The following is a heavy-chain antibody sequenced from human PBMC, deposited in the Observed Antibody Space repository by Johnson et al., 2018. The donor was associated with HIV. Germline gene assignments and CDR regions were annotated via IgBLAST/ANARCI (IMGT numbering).Heavy chain of an antibody. D-gene: IGHD4-23*01. V-gene: IGHV3-11*04. J-gene: IGHJ3*02. CDR1: GFTFSDDY. CDR3: ARASLARGGKIRAFDI. Sequence: QVQLVESGGGLVKPGGSLRLSCAASGFTFSDDYMSWIRQAPGKGLEWVSYISRSGSTITYADSVKGRFTLSRDNTKNSLYLQMNSLRAEDTAVFYCARASLARGGKIRAFDIWGQGTMVTVSS. CDR2: ISRSGSTI.